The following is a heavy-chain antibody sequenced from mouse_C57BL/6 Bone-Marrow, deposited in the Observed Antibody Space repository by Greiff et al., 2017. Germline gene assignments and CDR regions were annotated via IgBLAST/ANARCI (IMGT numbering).Heavy chain of an antibody. Sequence: QVQLQQPGAELVMPGASVKLSCKASGYTFTSYWMHWVKQRPGQGLEWIGEIDPSDSYTNYNQKFKGKSTLTVDKSSSTAYMQLSSLTSEDSAVXYCARDSGTTLFDYWGQGTTLTVSS. CDR3: ARDSGTTLFDY. V-gene: IGHV1-69*01. J-gene: IGHJ2*01. D-gene: IGHD4-1*01. CDR1: GYTFTSYW. CDR2: IDPSDSYT.